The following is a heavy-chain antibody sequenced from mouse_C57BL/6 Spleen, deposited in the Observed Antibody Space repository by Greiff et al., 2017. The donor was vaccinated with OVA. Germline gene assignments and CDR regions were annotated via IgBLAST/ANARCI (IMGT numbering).Heavy chain of an antibody. CDR3: AREADYSNHYAHFDY. V-gene: IGHV14-3*01. J-gene: IGHJ2*01. CDR2: IDPANGNT. Sequence: VQLKESVAELVRPGASVKLSCTASGFNIKNTYMHWVKQRPEQGLEWIGRIDPANGNTKYAPKFQGKATITADTSSNTAYLQLSSLTSEDTAIYYCAREADYSNHYAHFDYWGQGTTLTVSS. D-gene: IGHD2-5*01. CDR1: GFNIKNTY.